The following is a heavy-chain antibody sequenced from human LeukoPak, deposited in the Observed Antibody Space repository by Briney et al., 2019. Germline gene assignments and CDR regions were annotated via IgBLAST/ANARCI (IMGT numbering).Heavy chain of an antibody. J-gene: IGHJ4*02. V-gene: IGHV4-59*01. CDR2: IYYSGST. CDR3: ARRNSGSYYFDY. Sequence: KTSETLSLTCTVSGGSISSYYWSWIRQPPGKGLEWIGYIYYSGSTNYNPSLKSRVTISVDTSKNQFSLKLSSVTAADTAVYYCARRNSGSYYFDYWGQGTLVTVSS. CDR1: GGSISSYY. D-gene: IGHD1-26*01.